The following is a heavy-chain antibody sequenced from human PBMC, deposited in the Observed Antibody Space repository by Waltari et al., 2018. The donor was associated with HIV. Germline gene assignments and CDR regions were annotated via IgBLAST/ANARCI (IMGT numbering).Heavy chain of an antibody. CDR1: VFMYTHYS. Sequence: EVQIVPSGGGLVKAGEALRHSCHVSVFMYTHYSMNWVRQSPGKGLEWVSSINSRGSFIYYSDSVKGRFTVARDNANNSLYLQMNNLRDDDTAVYFCTRANGPSDYWGQGVLVTVSS. CDR2: INSRGSFI. D-gene: IGHD2-8*01. J-gene: IGHJ4*02. CDR3: TRANGPSDY. V-gene: IGHV3-21*06.